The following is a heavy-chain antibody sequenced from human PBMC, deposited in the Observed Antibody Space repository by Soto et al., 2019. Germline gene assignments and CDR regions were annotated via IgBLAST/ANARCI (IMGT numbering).Heavy chain of an antibody. Sequence: SETLSLTCTVSGGSISSYYWSWIRQPPGRGLEWIGYIYYSGSTNYNPSLKSRVTISVDTSKNQFSLKLSSVTAADTAVYYCGRGGYRHYSAYYYYALDVWGQGTTVTVSS. CDR3: GRGGYRHYSAYYYYALDV. J-gene: IGHJ6*02. CDR2: IYYSGST. D-gene: IGHD4-4*01. V-gene: IGHV4-59*01. CDR1: GGSISSYY.